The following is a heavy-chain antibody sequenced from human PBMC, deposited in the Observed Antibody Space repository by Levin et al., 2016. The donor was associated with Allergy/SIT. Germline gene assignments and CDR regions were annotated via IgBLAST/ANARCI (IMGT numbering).Heavy chain of an antibody. CDR3: ARGHDYGFDC. CDR1: GFTFSDYA. D-gene: IGHD5-12*01. CDR2: ITHNSITT. J-gene: IGHJ4*02. V-gene: IGHV3-23*01. Sequence: GESLKISCAASGFTFSDYAMAWVRQAPGKGLEWVSAITHNSITTKYADSVKGRFTISRDSSKNTVSLQMNSLRLEDTAVYYCARGHDYGFDCWGQGTPVTVSS.